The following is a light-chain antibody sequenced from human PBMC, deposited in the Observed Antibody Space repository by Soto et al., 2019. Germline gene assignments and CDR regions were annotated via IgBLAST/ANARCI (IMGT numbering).Light chain of an antibody. V-gene: IGKV3-11*01. Sequence: EIVLTQSPATLSLSPGERATLSCRASQSISSYLAWYQQKPGQAPRLLIYDVSNRAPGIPARFSGSGSGTDFTIPISSLEPEDFAVYYCQQRSNWPPFTFGPGTKVDI. CDR2: DVS. CDR1: QSISSY. J-gene: IGKJ3*01. CDR3: QQRSNWPPFT.